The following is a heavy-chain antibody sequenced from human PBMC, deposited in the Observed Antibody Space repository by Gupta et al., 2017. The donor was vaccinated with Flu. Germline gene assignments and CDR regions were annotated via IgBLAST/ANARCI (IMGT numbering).Heavy chain of an antibody. J-gene: IGHJ4*02. CDR1: GFTFSSYA. Sequence: EVQLLESGGGLVQPGGSLRLSCAASGFTFSSYAMSWVRQAPGKGLEWVSAISGSGGGTYYADSVKGRFTISRDNSKNTLYLQMNSLRAEDTAVYYCAKEPAGIFGVVISDDFDYWGQGTLVTVSS. D-gene: IGHD3-3*01. V-gene: IGHV3-23*01. CDR2: ISGSGGGT. CDR3: AKEPAGIFGVVISDDFDY.